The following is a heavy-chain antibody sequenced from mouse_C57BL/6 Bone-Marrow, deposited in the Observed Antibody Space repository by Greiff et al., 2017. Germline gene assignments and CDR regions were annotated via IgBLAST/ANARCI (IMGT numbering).Heavy chain of an antibody. D-gene: IGHD2-5*01. Sequence: EVHLVESGGGLVKPGGSLKLSCAASGFTFSDYGMHWVRQAPEKGLEWVAYISSGSSTIYYADTVKGRFTISRDNAKNTLFLQMTSLRSEDTAMYYCASYYSNCYWYFDVWGTGTTVTVSS. CDR3: ASYYSNCYWYFDV. J-gene: IGHJ1*03. CDR1: GFTFSDYG. V-gene: IGHV5-17*01. CDR2: ISSGSSTI.